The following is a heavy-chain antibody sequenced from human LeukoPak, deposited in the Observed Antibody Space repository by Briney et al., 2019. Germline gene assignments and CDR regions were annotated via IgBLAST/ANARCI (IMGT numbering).Heavy chain of an antibody. J-gene: IGHJ4*02. CDR3: ARGHYSTRL. Sequence: GGSLRLSCASSGFTVSSKYMSWVRQAPGKGLEWVSVIYIDGGTYYADSVKGRFTISRDNSKNTLLLQMNRLRAEDTAVYYCARGHYSTRLGGQGTLVTVSS. CDR2: IYIDGGT. D-gene: IGHD2-2*01. V-gene: IGHV3-66*01. CDR1: GFTVSSKY.